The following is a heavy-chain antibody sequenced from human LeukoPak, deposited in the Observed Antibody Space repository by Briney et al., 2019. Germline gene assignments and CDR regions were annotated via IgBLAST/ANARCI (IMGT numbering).Heavy chain of an antibody. CDR3: ARDRGYYDSSGPMGV. J-gene: IGHJ6*02. V-gene: IGHV3-48*04. CDR1: GFTFSSYS. D-gene: IGHD3-22*01. Sequence: GGSLRLSCAASGFTFSSYSMNWVRQAPGKGLEWVSYISSSSSTIYYADSVKGRFTISRDNAKNSLYLQMNSLRAEDTAVYYCARDRGYYDSSGPMGVWGQGTTVTVSS. CDR2: ISSSSSTI.